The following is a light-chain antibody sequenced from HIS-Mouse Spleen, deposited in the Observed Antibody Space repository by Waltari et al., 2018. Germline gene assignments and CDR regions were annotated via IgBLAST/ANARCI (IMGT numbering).Light chain of an antibody. J-gene: IGLJ2*01. Sequence: QSALTQPASVSGSPGQSITISCTGTSSDVGSYNLFPWYQQHPGKAPKLMLYEGSKRPSGVSNRFSGSKSGNTASLTISGLQAEDEADYYCCSYAGSSTVVFGGGTKLTVL. CDR2: EGS. CDR1: SSDVGSYNL. CDR3: CSYAGSSTVV. V-gene: IGLV2-23*01.